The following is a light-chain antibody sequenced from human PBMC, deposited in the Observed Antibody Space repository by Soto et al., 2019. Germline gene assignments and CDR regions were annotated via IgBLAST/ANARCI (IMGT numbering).Light chain of an antibody. V-gene: IGKV1-39*01. CDR1: QTISNS. J-gene: IGKJ5*01. Sequence: DIQMTQSPSSLSASVGDRVTITCRASQTISNSLNWYQQRPGKAPNLLIYASSSLQSGAPPRFSGSGSGTDFNLTINSLQPEDFATYYCQQTDSIPITFGQGTRLEIK. CDR3: QQTDSIPIT. CDR2: ASS.